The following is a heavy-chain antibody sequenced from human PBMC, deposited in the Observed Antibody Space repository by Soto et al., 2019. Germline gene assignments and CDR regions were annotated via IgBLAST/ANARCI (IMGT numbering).Heavy chain of an antibody. J-gene: IGHJ3*02. D-gene: IGHD3-10*01. V-gene: IGHV3-33*01. Sequence: QVQLVESGGGVVQPGRSLRLSCEASGFTFSSYGMHWVRQAPGKGLEWVAVIWYDGSNKYYADSVKGRFTISRDNSKHTLYLQMNSLRAEDTAVYYCARSSGSGSYNAFDIWGQGTMVTVSS. CDR3: ARSSGSGSYNAFDI. CDR1: GFTFSSYG. CDR2: IWYDGSNK.